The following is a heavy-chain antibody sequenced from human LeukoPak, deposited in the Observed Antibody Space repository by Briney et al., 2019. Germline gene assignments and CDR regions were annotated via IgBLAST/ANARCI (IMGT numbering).Heavy chain of an antibody. CDR3: AKDFRIGYSAHFDY. CDR1: GFTFSSYA. D-gene: IGHD2-21*01. J-gene: IGHJ4*02. Sequence: SGRSLRLSCAASGFTFSSYAMHWVRQAPGKGLVWVSHINSDGSTTNYADSVKGRFTISRDNAKNTLFLQMNSLRGEDTAVYYCAKDFRIGYSAHFDYWGQGALVTVSS. V-gene: IGHV3-74*01. CDR2: INSDGSTT.